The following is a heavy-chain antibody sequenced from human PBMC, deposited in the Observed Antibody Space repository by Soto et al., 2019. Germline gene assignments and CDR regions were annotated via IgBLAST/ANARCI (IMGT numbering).Heavy chain of an antibody. CDR2: ISGSSSNM. Sequence: PGGSLRLSCAASGFTFSSYSMNWVRQTPGKGLEWVPSISGSSSNMYYADSVKGRFTISRDNAKNSLYLQMNSLRAEDTAVYYCAKDPNYDFWSGYSGSGWFDPWGQGTLVTVSS. J-gene: IGHJ5*02. D-gene: IGHD3-3*01. CDR1: GFTFSSYS. CDR3: AKDPNYDFWSGYSGSGWFDP. V-gene: IGHV3-21*01.